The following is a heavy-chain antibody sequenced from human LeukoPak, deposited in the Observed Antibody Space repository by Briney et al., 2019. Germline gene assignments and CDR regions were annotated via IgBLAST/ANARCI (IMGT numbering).Heavy chain of an antibody. D-gene: IGHD3-16*02. CDR3: ARDRNNYVWGSYRH. J-gene: IGHJ4*02. V-gene: IGHV3-7*01. CDR2: IKQDGSEK. Sequence: GGSLRLSCAASGFTFSSYWMSWVRQAPGKGLEWVANIKQDGSEKYYVDSVKGRFTISRDNAKNSLYLQMNSLRAEDTAVYYCARDRNNYVWGSYRHWGQGTLVTVSS. CDR1: GFTFSSYW.